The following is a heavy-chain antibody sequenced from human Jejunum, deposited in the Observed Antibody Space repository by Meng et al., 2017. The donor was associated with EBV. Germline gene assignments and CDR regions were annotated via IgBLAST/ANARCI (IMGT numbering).Heavy chain of an antibody. Sequence: QAQLVQSGAEVKKPGASVKLSCKASGYPFTNYPIHWVRQAPGQRPEWMGCINPGNGETEFSQKFQGRVTITRDTSATTAYMELTSLRSEDTAVYYCASRPGFNIGPFDYWGQGTLVTVSS. CDR2: INPGNGET. V-gene: IGHV1-3*01. CDR3: ASRPGFNIGPFDY. CDR1: GYPFTNYP. J-gene: IGHJ4*02. D-gene: IGHD3/OR15-3a*01.